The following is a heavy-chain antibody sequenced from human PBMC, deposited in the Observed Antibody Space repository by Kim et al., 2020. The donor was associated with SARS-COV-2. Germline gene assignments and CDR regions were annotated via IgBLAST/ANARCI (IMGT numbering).Heavy chain of an antibody. J-gene: IGHJ6*02. CDR3: AKDMSEYSYGYYYYGMDV. V-gene: IGHV3-9*01. Sequence: KGRFTISRDNAKNSLYLQMNSLRAEDTALYYCAKDMSEYSYGYYYYGMDVWGQGTTVTVSS. D-gene: IGHD5-18*01.